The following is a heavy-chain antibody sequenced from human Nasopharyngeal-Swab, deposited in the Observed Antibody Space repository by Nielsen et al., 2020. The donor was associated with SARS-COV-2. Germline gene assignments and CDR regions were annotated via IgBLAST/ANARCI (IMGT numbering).Heavy chain of an antibody. D-gene: IGHD3-22*01. V-gene: IGHV3-7*01. CDR2: IKQDGSEK. CDR1: GFTFSNYW. J-gene: IGHJ4*02. CDR3: ASHFSYCDRSGYFSEGFDY. Sequence: GESLKISCAASGFTFSNYWMSWVRQAPGKGLEWVANIKQDGSEKYYLDSVRGRFTISRDNAKNSLFLQMNSLRAEDTAVYYCASHFSYCDRSGYFSEGFDYWGQGTLVTVSS.